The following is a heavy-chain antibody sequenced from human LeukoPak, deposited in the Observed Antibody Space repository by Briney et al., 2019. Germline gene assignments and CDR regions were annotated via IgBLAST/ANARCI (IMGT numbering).Heavy chain of an antibody. D-gene: IGHD2-15*01. CDR2: INPSGGST. V-gene: IGHV1-46*01. Sequence: ASVKVSCKASGYTFTSYYMHWVRQAPGQGLEWMGIINPSGGSTSYAQKFQGRVTMTRDTSTSTVYMELSSLRSEDTAVYYCARDPRCCSGGSCYNFRFDPWGQGTLVTVSS. J-gene: IGHJ5*02. CDR3: ARDPRCCSGGSCYNFRFDP. CDR1: GYTFTSYY.